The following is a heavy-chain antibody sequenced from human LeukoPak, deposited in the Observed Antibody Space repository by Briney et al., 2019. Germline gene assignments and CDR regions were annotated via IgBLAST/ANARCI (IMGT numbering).Heavy chain of an antibody. CDR2: IYYSGST. J-gene: IGHJ5*02. CDR3: ARGAEGSATVWFDP. V-gene: IGHV4-59*01. Sequence: RPSETLSLTCTVSGGSISSYYWSWIRQPPGKGLEWIGYIYYSGSTNYNPSLKSRVTISVDTSKNQFSLKLSSVTAADTAVYYCARGAEGSATVWFDPWGQGTLVTVSS. CDR1: GGSISSYY. D-gene: IGHD2-15*01.